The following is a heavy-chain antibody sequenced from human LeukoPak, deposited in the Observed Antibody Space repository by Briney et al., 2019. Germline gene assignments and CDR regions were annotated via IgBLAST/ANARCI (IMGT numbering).Heavy chain of an antibody. J-gene: IGHJ6*03. CDR2: ISSSSSCI. CDR3: AREENGDFPYYYYYMDV. Sequence: PGGSLRLSCAASGFTFSSYSMNWVRQAPGKGREWVSSISSSSSCIYYADSVKGRFTISRDNAKNSLYLQMNSLRAEDTAVYYCAREENGDFPYYYYYMDVWGKGTTVTVSS. D-gene: IGHD4-17*01. CDR1: GFTFSSYS. V-gene: IGHV3-21*01.